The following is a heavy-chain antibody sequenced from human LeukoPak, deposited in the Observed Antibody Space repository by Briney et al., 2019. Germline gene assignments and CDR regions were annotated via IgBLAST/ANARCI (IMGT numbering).Heavy chain of an antibody. J-gene: IGHJ6*02. Sequence: SETLSLTCTVSGGPISSYYWSWIRQPPGKGLEWIGYIYYSGSTYYNPSLKSRVTISVDTSKNQFSLKLSSVTAADTAVYYCARVAVTTPRYGMDVWGQGTTVAVSS. CDR3: ARVAVTTPRYGMDV. CDR1: GGPISSYY. V-gene: IGHV4-59*08. CDR2: IYYSGST. D-gene: IGHD4-11*01.